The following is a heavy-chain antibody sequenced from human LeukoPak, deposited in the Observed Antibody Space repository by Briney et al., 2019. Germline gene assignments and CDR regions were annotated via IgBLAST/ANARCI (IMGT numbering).Heavy chain of an antibody. CDR3: ARGSLHPDY. J-gene: IGHJ4*02. V-gene: IGHV4-30-2*01. Sequence: SQTLSLTCTVSGDSISSGGYYWSWIRQPPGKGLEWIGYIYHSGSTYYNPSLKSRVTLSVDTSKNQFSLKLNSVNAADTAMYYCARGSLHPDYWGQGTLVTVSS. CDR1: GDSISSGGYY. CDR2: IYHSGST.